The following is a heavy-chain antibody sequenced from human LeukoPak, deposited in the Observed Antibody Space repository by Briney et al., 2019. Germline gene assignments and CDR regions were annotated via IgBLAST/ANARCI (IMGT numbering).Heavy chain of an antibody. J-gene: IGHJ3*02. CDR1: GDSISNYY. D-gene: IGHD2-2*01. V-gene: IGHV4-59*01. Sequence: SETLSLTCTVSGDSISNYYWSWLRQSPGKGLEWIGFIYNRGSTKYNPSLNSRITISVDTSKNQISLKLSSVTAADTAVYYCARGVGTAGVSIWGQGTMVTVSS. CDR2: IYNRGST. CDR3: ARGVGTAGVSI.